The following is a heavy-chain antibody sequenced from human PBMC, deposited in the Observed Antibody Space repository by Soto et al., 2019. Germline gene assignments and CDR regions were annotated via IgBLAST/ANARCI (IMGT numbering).Heavy chain of an antibody. CDR1: GFTFINAW. J-gene: IGHJ4*02. D-gene: IGHD5-12*01. V-gene: IGHV3-15*01. CDR2: IKSKTDGGTT. CDR3: TTTVIYSGYDWVFDY. Sequence: EVQLVESGGGLVKPGGSLRLSCAASGFTFINAWMNWVRQAPGKGLEWVGRIKSKTDGGTTDYAAPVKGRFTISRDDSKHTVYLQMNSLKAEDTAVYYCTTTVIYSGYDWVFDYWGQGTLVSVSS.